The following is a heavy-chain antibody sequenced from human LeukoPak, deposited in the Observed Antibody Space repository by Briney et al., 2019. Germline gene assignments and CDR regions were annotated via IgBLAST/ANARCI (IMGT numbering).Heavy chain of an antibody. Sequence: GGSLRLSCAASGFTFSSYGMHWVRQAPGKGLEWVAVIWYGGSNEYYADSVKGRFTISRDNSKNTLYLQMNSLRAEDTAVYYCAKGEGIAAAGRGSDFDYWAREPWSPSPQ. J-gene: IGHJ4*02. CDR2: IWYGGSNE. CDR3: AKGEGIAAAGRGSDFDY. CDR1: GFTFSSYG. D-gene: IGHD6-13*01. V-gene: IGHV3-30*02.